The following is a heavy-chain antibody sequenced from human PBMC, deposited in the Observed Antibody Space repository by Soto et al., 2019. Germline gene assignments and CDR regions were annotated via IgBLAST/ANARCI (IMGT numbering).Heavy chain of an antibody. CDR2: IDPSDSYT. D-gene: IGHD2-2*01. CDR1: GYSFTSYW. CDR3: ARHLPLIVVVPAATSYGMDV. J-gene: IGHJ6*02. V-gene: IGHV5-10-1*01. Sequence: PVESLKISCKGSGYSFTSYWISCVLQMPVKGLEWMGRIDPSDSYTNYSPSFQGHVTISADKSISTAYLQWSSLKASDTAMYYCARHLPLIVVVPAATSYGMDVWGQGTTVTVSS.